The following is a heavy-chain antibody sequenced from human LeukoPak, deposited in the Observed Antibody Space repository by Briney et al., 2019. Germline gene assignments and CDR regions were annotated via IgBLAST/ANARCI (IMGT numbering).Heavy chain of an antibody. CDR3: ARNYYYMDV. CDR1: GGSFSGYY. Sequence: SETLSLTCAVYGGSFSGYYWSWIRQPPGKGLEWIGEINHSGSTNYNPSLKSRVTISVNTSKNQFSLKLSSVTAADTAVYYCARNYYYMDVWGKGTTVTVSS. V-gene: IGHV4-34*01. CDR2: INHSGST. J-gene: IGHJ6*03.